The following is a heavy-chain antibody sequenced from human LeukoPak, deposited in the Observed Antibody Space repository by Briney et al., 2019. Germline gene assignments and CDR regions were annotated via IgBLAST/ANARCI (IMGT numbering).Heavy chain of an antibody. CDR2: IYYSGST. J-gene: IGHJ4*02. D-gene: IGHD1-1*01. Sequence: SETLSLTCTVSGGSINSYYWSWLRQPPGEGLGWIAYIYYSGSTNYNPSLKSRVTISVDTSKNQFSLKLTSVTAADTAVYFCARISTRVFDSWGQGTLVTVSS. CDR3: ARISTRVFDS. V-gene: IGHV4-59*12. CDR1: GGSINSYY.